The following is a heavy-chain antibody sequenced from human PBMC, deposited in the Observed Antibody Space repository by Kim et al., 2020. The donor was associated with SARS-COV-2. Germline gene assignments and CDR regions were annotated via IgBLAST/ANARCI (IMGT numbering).Heavy chain of an antibody. D-gene: IGHD2-8*02. CDR1: GYIFTNFA. J-gene: IGHJ4*02. CDR3: ARDLFHTGFDY. Sequence: ASVKVSCKASGYIFTNFAIQWVRQAPGQRLEWMGWINAGTGNTKFSQQFQGRVTFTRDTSVNTASMELSSLGSEDTAVYYCARDLFHTGFDYWGQGTLVAVSS. CDR2: INAGTGNT. V-gene: IGHV1-3*01.